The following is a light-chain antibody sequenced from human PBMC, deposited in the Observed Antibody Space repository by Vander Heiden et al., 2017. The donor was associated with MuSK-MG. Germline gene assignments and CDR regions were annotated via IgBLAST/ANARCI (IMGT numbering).Light chain of an antibody. V-gene: IGKV1-33*01. CDR3: QQEDNLPLT. CDR2: DAS. Sequence: DIQITHSPSSLSASVGDKGTITCQASQDISNYLNWYQQKPGKAPKLLIYDASNLEKGVPSRFSGSGSGTDFTFTISSLQPEDIATYYCQQEDNLPLTFGGGTKVEIK. CDR1: QDISNY. J-gene: IGKJ4*01.